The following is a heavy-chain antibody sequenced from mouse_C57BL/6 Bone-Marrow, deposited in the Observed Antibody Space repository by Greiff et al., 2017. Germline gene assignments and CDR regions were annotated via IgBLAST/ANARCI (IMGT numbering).Heavy chain of an antibody. V-gene: IGHV10-3*01. Sequence: EVKVVESGGGLVQPKGSLKLSCAASGFTFNTYAMHWVRPAPGKGLEWVARLRSKSSNYATYYADSVKDRFTISRDDSQSMLYLQMNNLKTEDTAMYYCVGITTVVAIPLDYWGQGTTLTVSS. J-gene: IGHJ2*01. CDR3: VGITTVVAIPLDY. D-gene: IGHD1-1*01. CDR1: GFTFNTYA. CDR2: LRSKSSNYAT.